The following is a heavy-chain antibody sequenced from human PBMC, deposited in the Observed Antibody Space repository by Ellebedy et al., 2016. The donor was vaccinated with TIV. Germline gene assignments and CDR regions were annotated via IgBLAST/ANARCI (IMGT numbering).Heavy chain of an antibody. J-gene: IGHJ4*02. Sequence: GESLKISXAASGFTFSAYWMNWVRQAPGKGLEWVANIKQDGSEKYYVDSVKGRFTISRDNAKNSLSLQMNSLRVEDTAVYYCARDLSWYHYWGQGTLVTVSS. CDR1: GFTFSAYW. CDR2: IKQDGSEK. V-gene: IGHV3-7*01. D-gene: IGHD1-14*01. CDR3: ARDLSWYHY.